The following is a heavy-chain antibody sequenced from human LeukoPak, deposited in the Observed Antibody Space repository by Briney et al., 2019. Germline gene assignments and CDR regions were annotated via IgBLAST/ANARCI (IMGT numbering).Heavy chain of an antibody. Sequence: GGSLRLSCAASGFTFSSYGMHWVRQAPGKGLEWVAVIWYDGSNKYYADSVKGRFTISRDNSKNTLYLQMNSLRAEDTAVYYCARERIAAAGIFDYWGQGTLVTDSS. J-gene: IGHJ4*02. CDR1: GFTFSSYG. CDR2: IWYDGSNK. CDR3: ARERIAAAGIFDY. D-gene: IGHD6-13*01. V-gene: IGHV3-33*01.